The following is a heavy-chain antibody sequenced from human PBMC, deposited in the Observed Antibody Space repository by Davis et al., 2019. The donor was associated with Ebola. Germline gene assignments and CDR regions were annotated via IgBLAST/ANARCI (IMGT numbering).Heavy chain of an antibody. CDR1: GGSFSGYY. Sequence: MPSETLSLTCAVYGGSFSGYYWSWIRQPPGEGLEWIGEINHSGSTNYNPSLKSRVTISVDTSKNQFSLNLSSVTAADTAVYFCARGDSYYDPSGYYAGPEAPDSWGQGTLVIVSS. CDR2: INHSGST. D-gene: IGHD3-22*01. J-gene: IGHJ4*02. V-gene: IGHV4-34*01. CDR3: ARGDSYYDPSGYYAGPEAPDS.